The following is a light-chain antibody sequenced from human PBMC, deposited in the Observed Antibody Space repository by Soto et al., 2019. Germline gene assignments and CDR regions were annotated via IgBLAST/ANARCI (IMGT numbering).Light chain of an antibody. Sequence: EIVLTQSPATLSLSPGERATLSCRASQSVGGHLAWYQQKPGQAPRLLIYDASDRATGIPARFSGSGSETDFTLTISSLEPVDFAVYYCQQRNNWPPSITFGQGTRLE. CDR2: DAS. CDR1: QSVGGH. CDR3: QQRNNWPPSIT. V-gene: IGKV3-11*01. J-gene: IGKJ5*01.